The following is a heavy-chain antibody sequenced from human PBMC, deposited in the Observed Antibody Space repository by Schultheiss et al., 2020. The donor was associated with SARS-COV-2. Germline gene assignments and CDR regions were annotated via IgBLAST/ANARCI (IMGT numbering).Heavy chain of an antibody. Sequence: GGSLRLSCAASGFTFSSYAIHWVRQAPGKGLEWVAVIWHDGNNKYYADSVKARFTISRDNSKNTLYLQMNSLRAEDTAVYYCAKVVGPHSSPVDYWGQGTLVTVSS. CDR2: IWHDGNNK. V-gene: IGHV3-33*06. CDR3: AKVVGPHSSPVDY. D-gene: IGHD6-6*01. J-gene: IGHJ4*02. CDR1: GFTFSSYA.